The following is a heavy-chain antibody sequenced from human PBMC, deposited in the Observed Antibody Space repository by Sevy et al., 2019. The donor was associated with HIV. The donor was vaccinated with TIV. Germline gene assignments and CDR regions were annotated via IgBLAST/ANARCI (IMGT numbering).Heavy chain of an antibody. CDR3: AREGCSRPHDY. Sequence: GGSLRLSCAASGFAFYEYSMSWIRQAPGKGLEWVATLSFGCGKIYYADSVKGRFTISRDNSKNSFYLQMDNLGVEDTALYYCAREGCSRPHDYWGQGTRVTVSS. D-gene: IGHD2-8*01. CDR2: LSFGCGKI. J-gene: IGHJ4*02. CDR1: GFAFYEYS. V-gene: IGHV3-23*01.